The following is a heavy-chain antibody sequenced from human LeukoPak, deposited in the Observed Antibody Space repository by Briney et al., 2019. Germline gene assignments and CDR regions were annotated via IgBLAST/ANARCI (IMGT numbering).Heavy chain of an antibody. CDR2: IYHSGST. D-gene: IGHD7-27*01. J-gene: IGHJ4*02. Sequence: PSETLSLTCTVSGYSISSGYYWGWIRQPPGKGLEWIGSIYHSGSTYYNPSLKSRVTISVDTSKNQFSLKLSPVTAADTAVYYCARSNAGEFDYWGQGTLVTVSS. CDR1: GYSISSGYY. V-gene: IGHV4-38-2*02. CDR3: ARSNAGEFDY.